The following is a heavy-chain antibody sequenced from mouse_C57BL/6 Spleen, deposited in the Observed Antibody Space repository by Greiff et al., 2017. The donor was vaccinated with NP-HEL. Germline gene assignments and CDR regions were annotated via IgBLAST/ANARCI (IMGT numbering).Heavy chain of an antibody. CDR3: AKGDYYGSSSWFAY. CDR2: ISDGGSYT. Sequence: DVKLVESGGGLVKPGGSLKLSCAASGFTFSSYAMSWVRQTPEKRLEWVATISDGGSYTYYPDNVKGRFTISRDNAKNNLYLQMSHLKSEDTAMYYCAKGDYYGSSSWFAYWGQGTLVTVSA. D-gene: IGHD1-1*01. J-gene: IGHJ3*01. CDR1: GFTFSSYA. V-gene: IGHV5-4*03.